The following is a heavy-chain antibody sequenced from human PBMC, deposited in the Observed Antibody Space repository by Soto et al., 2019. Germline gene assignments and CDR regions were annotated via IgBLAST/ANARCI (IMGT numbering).Heavy chain of an antibody. CDR1: GFPVSTKY. CDR3: ARDPWAADY. Sequence: GGSQSLSCAASGFPVSTKYMSWVRQAPGKGLEWVSVIYSGGSTFYADSVRGRFTISRDNSKNTVNLQMNSLRAEDTAVYYCARDPWAADYWGQGTLVTVSS. V-gene: IGHV3-66*01. CDR2: IYSGGST. D-gene: IGHD3-16*01. J-gene: IGHJ4*02.